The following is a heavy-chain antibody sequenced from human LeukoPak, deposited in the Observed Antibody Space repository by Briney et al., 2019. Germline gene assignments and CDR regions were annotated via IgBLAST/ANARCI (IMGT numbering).Heavy chain of an antibody. CDR3: ARDYYDSSGYYYFDY. D-gene: IGHD3-22*01. CDR1: GGSFSDYY. J-gene: IGHJ4*02. V-gene: IGHV3-11*04. CDR2: ISSSGSTI. Sequence: LSLTCAVYGGSFSDYYMSWIRQAPGKGLEWVSYISSSGSTIYYADSVKGRFTISRDNAKNSLYLQMNSMRAEDTAVYYCARDYYDSSGYYYFDYWGQGTLVTVSS.